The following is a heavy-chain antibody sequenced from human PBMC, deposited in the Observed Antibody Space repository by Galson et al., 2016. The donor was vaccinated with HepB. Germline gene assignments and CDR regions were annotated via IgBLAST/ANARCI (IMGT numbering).Heavy chain of an antibody. V-gene: IGHV6-1*01. CDR3: ARSYLLGRGFGW. D-gene: IGHD7-27*01. CDR2: TFYRSNWQN. Sequence: CAISGDSVSSNSAGWNWIRQSPSRGLEWLGRTFYRSNWQNHYAESVKSRITINPETSKNQFSLQLSSVTPEDTAVYYCARSYLLGRGFGWWGQGTLVTVSS. J-gene: IGHJ4*02. CDR1: GDSVSSNSAG.